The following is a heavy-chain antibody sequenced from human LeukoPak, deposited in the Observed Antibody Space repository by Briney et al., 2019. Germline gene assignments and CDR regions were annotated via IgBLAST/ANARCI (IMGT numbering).Heavy chain of an antibody. J-gene: IGHJ4*02. CDR3: TRVIVATKDY. CDR1: GFTFSSNA. V-gene: IGHV3-49*04. Sequence: PGGSLRLSCAASGFTFSSNAMSWVRQAPREGLEWVGFIRSKAYGGTTEYAASVKGRFTISRDDSKSIAYLQMNSLKTEDTAVYYCTRVIVATKDYWGQGTLVTVYS. CDR2: IRSKAYGGTT. D-gene: IGHD5-12*01.